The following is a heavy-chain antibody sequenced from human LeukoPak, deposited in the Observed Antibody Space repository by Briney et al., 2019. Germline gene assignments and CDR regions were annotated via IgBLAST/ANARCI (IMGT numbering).Heavy chain of an antibody. CDR1: GFTFSDYY. CDR2: ISSSSSYT. D-gene: IGHD5-18*01. CDR3: ARCPGYSYGPDWYFDL. V-gene: IGHV3-11*06. Sequence: PGGSLRLSCAASGFTFSDYYMRWIRQAPGKGLEWVSYISSSSSYTNYADSVKGRFTISRDNAKNSLYPQMNSLRAEDTAVYYCARCPGYSYGPDWYFDLWGRGTLVTVSS. J-gene: IGHJ2*01.